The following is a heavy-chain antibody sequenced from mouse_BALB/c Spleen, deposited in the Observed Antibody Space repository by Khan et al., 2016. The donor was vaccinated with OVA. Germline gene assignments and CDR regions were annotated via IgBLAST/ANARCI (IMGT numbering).Heavy chain of an antibody. CDR3: ARNNYYGYAVDY. CDR1: GYSITSNYA. D-gene: IGHD1-1*01. CDR2: KSYTGST. Sequence: EVQLQESGPGLVKPSQSLSLTCTVTGYSITSNYAWNWIRQFPGNKLEWMGYKSYTGSTSYNPYLKSRISITRDTSKNPFFLQLNSVTTEDTATYYCARNNYYGYAVDYWGQGTSVTVSS. J-gene: IGHJ4*01. V-gene: IGHV3-2*02.